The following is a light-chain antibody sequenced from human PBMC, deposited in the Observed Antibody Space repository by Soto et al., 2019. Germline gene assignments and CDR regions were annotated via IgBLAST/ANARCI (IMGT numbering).Light chain of an antibody. CDR3: QQRSNWPRGGT. Sequence: EIVLTHSPATLSLSPGERATLSCRASQSVRSYLAWYQQKPGQAPRLLIYDASSRATGIPARFSGSGSGTDFTLTISSLEPEDFAVDYCQQRSNWPRGGTFGQGTRLEIK. CDR1: QSVRSY. V-gene: IGKV3-11*01. J-gene: IGKJ5*01. CDR2: DAS.